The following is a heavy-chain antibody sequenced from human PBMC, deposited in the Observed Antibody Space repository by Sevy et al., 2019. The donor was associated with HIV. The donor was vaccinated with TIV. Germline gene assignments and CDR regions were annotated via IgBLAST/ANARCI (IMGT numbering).Heavy chain of an antibody. CDR2: ISYDGSNK. D-gene: IGHD1-1*01. V-gene: IGHV3-30-3*01. CDR3: ARDRVQEGYYYYGMDV. Sequence: GGSLRLSCAASGFSFSSFAMYWVRQVPGKGLEWVTVISYDGSNKYSADSVKGRFTISRDNSKNQLYLQMNSLRGEDTVVYYCARDRVQEGYYYYGMDVWGQGTTVTVSS. CDR1: GFSFSSFA. J-gene: IGHJ6*02.